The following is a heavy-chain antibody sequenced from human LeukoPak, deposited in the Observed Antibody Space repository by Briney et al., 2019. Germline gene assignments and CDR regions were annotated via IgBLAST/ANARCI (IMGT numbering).Heavy chain of an antibody. CDR3: AKVSCTGGTCSSFDY. J-gene: IGHJ4*02. V-gene: IGHV3-23*01. CDR2: ISGSGVYK. D-gene: IGHD2-8*02. Sequence: PGGSLRLSCAASGFTFSSFGMSWVRQAPGKGLEWVASISGSGVYKYYTDSVKGRFTISRDNSKNTLYVQMNSLRAEDTAVYYCAKVSCTGGTCSSFDYWGQGTLATVSS. CDR1: GFTFSSFG.